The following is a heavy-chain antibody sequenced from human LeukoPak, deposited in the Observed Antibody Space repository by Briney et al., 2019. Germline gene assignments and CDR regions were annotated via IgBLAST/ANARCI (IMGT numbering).Heavy chain of an antibody. CDR2: MSPNSGNT. Sequence: ASVKVSCKASGYTFTSYDINWVRQATGQGLEWMGWMSPNSGNTGYAQKFQGRVTMTRNTSISTAYMKLSSLRSEDTAVYYCARTYGRESYNYDYWGQGTLVTVSS. J-gene: IGHJ4*02. D-gene: IGHD5-24*01. CDR1: GYTFTSYD. V-gene: IGHV1-8*01. CDR3: ARTYGRESYNYDY.